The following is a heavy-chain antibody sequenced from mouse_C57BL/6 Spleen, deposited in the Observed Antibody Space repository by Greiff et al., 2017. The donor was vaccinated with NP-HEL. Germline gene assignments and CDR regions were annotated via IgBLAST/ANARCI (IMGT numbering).Heavy chain of an antibody. CDR2: INPSSGYT. CDR3: ARFPVTGTDWFAY. J-gene: IGHJ3*01. Sequence: VQLQQSGAELARPGASVKMSCKASGYTFTSYTMHWVKQRPGQGLEWIGYINPSSGYTKYKQKFKDKATLTADKSSSTAYMQLSSLTSEDSAVYYCARFPVTGTDWFAYWGQGTLVTVSA. CDR1: GYTFTSYT. V-gene: IGHV1-4*01. D-gene: IGHD4-1*01.